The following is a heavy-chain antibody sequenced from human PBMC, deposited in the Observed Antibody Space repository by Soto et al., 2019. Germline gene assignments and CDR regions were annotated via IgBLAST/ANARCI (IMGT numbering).Heavy chain of an antibody. CDR3: ASNYGGNSRYYYYGMDV. J-gene: IGHJ6*02. CDR2: MNPNSGNT. D-gene: IGHD4-17*01. Sequence: GASVKVSCKASGYTFTSYDINWVRQATGQGLEWMGWMNPNSGNTGYAQKFQGRVTMTRNTSISTAYMELSSLRSEDTAVYYCASNYGGNSRYYYYGMDVWGQGTTVTVSS. V-gene: IGHV1-8*01. CDR1: GYTFTSYD.